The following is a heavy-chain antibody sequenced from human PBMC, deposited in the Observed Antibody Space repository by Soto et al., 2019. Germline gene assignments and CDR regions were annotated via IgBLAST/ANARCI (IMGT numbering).Heavy chain of an antibody. V-gene: IGHV1-18*04. D-gene: IGHD5-12*01. Sequence: EASVKVSCKASGYTFTSYGISWVRQAPGQGLEWMGWISAYNGNTNYAQKLQGRVTMTTDTSTSTAYMELRSLRSDDTAVYYCARDLRDGYNFYYYYYGMDVWGQGTTVTVSS. CDR2: ISAYNGNT. J-gene: IGHJ6*02. CDR3: ARDLRDGYNFYYYYYGMDV. CDR1: GYTFTSYG.